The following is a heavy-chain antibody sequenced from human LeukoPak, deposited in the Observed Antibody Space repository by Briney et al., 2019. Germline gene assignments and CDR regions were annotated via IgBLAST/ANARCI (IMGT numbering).Heavy chain of an antibody. CDR1: GFTFSSYG. Sequence: GRSLRLSCAASGFTFSSYGMHWVRQAPGKGLEWVAVISYDGSNKYYADSVKGRFTISRDNAKNSLYLQMNSLRAEDTAVYYCARDYDLDAFDIWGQGTMVTVSS. D-gene: IGHD3-16*01. V-gene: IGHV3-30*03. CDR2: ISYDGSNK. CDR3: ARDYDLDAFDI. J-gene: IGHJ3*02.